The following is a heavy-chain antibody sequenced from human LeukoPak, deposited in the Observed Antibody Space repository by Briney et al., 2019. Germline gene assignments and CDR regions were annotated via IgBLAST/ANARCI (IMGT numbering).Heavy chain of an antibody. Sequence: SETLSLTCAVYGGSFSGYYWSWIRQPPGKGLEWIGEINHSGGTNYNPSLKSRVTISVDTSKNQFSLKLSSVTAADTAVYYCARVNWNNDAFDIWGQGTMVTVSS. CDR3: ARVNWNNDAFDI. V-gene: IGHV4-34*01. CDR2: INHSGGT. D-gene: IGHD1/OR15-1a*01. CDR1: GGSFSGYY. J-gene: IGHJ3*02.